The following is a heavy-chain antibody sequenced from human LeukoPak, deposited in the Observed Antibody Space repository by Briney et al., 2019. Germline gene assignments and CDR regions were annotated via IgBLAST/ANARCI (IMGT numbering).Heavy chain of an antibody. Sequence: GGSLRLSCAASGFTFSSYSMNWVRQAPGKGLEWVSSISSSSSYIYYADSVKGRFTISRDNAKNSLYLQMNSLRAEDTAVYYCARDRRYYDSSGPESVYWGQGTLVTVSS. CDR2: ISSSSSYI. V-gene: IGHV3-21*01. D-gene: IGHD3-22*01. CDR3: ARDRRYYDSSGPESVY. J-gene: IGHJ4*02. CDR1: GFTFSSYS.